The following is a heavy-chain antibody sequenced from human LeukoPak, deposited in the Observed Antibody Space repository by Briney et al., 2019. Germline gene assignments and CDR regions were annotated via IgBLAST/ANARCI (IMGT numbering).Heavy chain of an antibody. CDR2: IIPIFGTA. Sequence: SVKVSCKASGGTFSIYAISWVRQAPGQGLEWMGGIIPIFGTANYAQKFQGRVTITAGESTSTAYMELSSLRSEDTAVYYCASNVCSGGSCSRFVTGSYWGQGTLVTVSS. CDR3: ASNVCSGGSCSRFVTGSY. V-gene: IGHV1-69*13. CDR1: GGTFSIYA. D-gene: IGHD2-15*01. J-gene: IGHJ4*02.